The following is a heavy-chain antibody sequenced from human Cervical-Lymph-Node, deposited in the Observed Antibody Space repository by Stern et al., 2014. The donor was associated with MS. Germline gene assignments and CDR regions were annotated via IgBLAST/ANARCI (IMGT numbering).Heavy chain of an antibody. CDR3: ARRGIAVGDAFDI. Sequence: VQLVQSGAEVKKPGESLKISCKGSGYRFSSYWIGWVRQMPGKGLEWMGIIYPGDSDPRYSPSFQGQVTISADKSISTAYLQWSSLKASDTAMYYCARRGIAVGDAFDIWGQGTMVTVSS. CDR1: GYRFSSYW. V-gene: IGHV5-51*03. D-gene: IGHD6-19*01. J-gene: IGHJ3*02. CDR2: IYPGDSDP.